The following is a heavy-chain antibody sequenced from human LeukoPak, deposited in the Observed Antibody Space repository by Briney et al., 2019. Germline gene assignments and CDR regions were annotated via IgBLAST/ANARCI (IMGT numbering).Heavy chain of an antibody. CDR2: ISSTGNYI. CDR3: AEDNGWFDP. J-gene: IGHJ5*02. CDR1: GFTFSSYW. V-gene: IGHV3-21*01. Sequence: PGGSLRLSCAASGFTFSSYWMHWVRQAPEKGLEWVSSISSTGNYIYYADSVKGRFTISRDNSKNTLYLQMNSLRAEDTAVYYCAEDNGWFDPWGQGTLVTVSS.